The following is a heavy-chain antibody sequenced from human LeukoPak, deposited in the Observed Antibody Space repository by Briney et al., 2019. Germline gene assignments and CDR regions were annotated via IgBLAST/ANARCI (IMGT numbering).Heavy chain of an antibody. D-gene: IGHD3-22*01. CDR2: ISAYNGNT. CDR1: GYTFTSYG. J-gene: IGHJ3*02. CDR3: ARDGVPRVLVITGDAFDI. V-gene: IGHV1-18*04. Sequence: ASVKVSCKASGYTFTSYGISWVRQAPGQGLEWMGWISAYNGNTNYAQKLQGRVTMTTDTSTSTAYMELRSLRSDDTAVYYCARDGVPRVLVITGDAFDIWGQGTMVTVSS.